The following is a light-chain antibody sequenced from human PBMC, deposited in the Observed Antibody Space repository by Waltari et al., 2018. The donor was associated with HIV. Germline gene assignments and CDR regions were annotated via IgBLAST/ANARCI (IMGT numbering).Light chain of an antibody. CDR2: EVI. V-gene: IGLV2-11*01. CDR3: CSYAGTYTYVL. CDR1: SSDVGGYDS. Sequence: QSALTQPRSVSGSPGQSVTISCTGTSSDVGGYDSVSWYLQHPGKVPKLIIYEVIKRPSGVPDRFSGSKSGNPASLTISGLQTEDEADYFCCSYAGTYTYVLFGGGTKLTVL. J-gene: IGLJ3*02.